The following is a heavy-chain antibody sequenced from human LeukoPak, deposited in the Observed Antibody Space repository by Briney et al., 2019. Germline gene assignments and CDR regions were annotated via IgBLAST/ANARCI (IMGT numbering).Heavy chain of an antibody. V-gene: IGHV3-21*01. CDR1: GFSLRTFT. J-gene: IGHJ4*02. CDR3: TRDRLFDC. D-gene: IGHD6-6*01. CDR2: IGSTTTDM. Sequence: GGSLRLSCAASGFSLRTFTLHWVRQAPGKGLEWFSSIGSTTTDMSYTDSVKGRFSISRDNAKNSLSLQMNSLRVEDTAVYYCTRDRLFDCWGQGTLVTVSS.